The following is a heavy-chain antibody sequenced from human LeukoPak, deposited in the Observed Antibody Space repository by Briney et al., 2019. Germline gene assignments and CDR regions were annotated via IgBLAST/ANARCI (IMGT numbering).Heavy chain of an antibody. V-gene: IGHV3-33*08. CDR1: GFTFTTYG. Sequence: TGGSLRLSCAASGFTFTTYGMHWVRQAPGKGLEWVANIWYDGSNKYYAESVKGRFTISRDNSKDTVSLHMNGLRFEDTAVYYCGRAASTGGRIDYWGQGILVTVSS. CDR3: GRAASTGGRIDY. J-gene: IGHJ4*02. D-gene: IGHD2-15*01. CDR2: IWYDGSNK.